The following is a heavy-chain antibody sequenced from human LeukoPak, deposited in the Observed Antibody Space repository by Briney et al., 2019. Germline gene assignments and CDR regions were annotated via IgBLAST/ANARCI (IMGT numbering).Heavy chain of an antibody. CDR1: GFTFSTYG. Sequence: PGGSLRLSCAASGFTFSTYGMHWVRQAPGKGLEWVALIWNDGSDMSYVDSVKGRFTISRDNSKNTLDLQMNSLRAEDMAVYYCARGPWASGTQITSLDLWGRGTLVTVSS. J-gene: IGHJ2*01. CDR2: IWNDGSDM. CDR3: ARGPWASGTQITSLDL. V-gene: IGHV3-33*01. D-gene: IGHD3-10*01.